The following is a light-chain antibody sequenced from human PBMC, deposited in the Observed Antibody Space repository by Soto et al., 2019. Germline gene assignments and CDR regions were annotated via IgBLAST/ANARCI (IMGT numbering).Light chain of an antibody. J-gene: IGKJ1*01. CDR3: QHYNNWPPWT. CDR1: QSVSSSN. V-gene: IGKV3-15*01. Sequence: EIVLTQSPGTLSLSPGERATLSCRASQSVSSSNLAWYQQKPGQAPRLLIYGASTRATGIPARFSGSGSGTEFTLTISSLQSEDFAVYYCQHYNNWPPWTFGQGTKVDI. CDR2: GAS.